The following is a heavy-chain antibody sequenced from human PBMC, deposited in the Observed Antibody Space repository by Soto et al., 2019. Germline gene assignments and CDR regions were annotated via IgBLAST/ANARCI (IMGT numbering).Heavy chain of an antibody. D-gene: IGHD6-13*01. CDR2: IYSGGST. CDR3: ARARSTAAGLFDY. V-gene: IGHV3-53*01. Sequence: SWVRQAPGKGLEWVSAIYSGGSTYYADSVKGRFTISRDNSKNTLYLQMNSLRAEDTAVYYCARARSTAAGLFDYWGLGTLVTVSS. J-gene: IGHJ4*02.